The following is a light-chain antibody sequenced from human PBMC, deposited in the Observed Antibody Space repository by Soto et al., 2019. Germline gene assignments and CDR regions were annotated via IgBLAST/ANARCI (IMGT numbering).Light chain of an antibody. CDR1: KLGDKY. Sequence: SYELTQPPSVSVSPGQTASITCSGAKLGDKYACWYQQKPGQSPVLVIYQDSKRPSGIPERFSGSNSGNTATLTISGTQARDEADYYCQAWDSSTADVVFGGGTQLTVL. V-gene: IGLV3-1*01. CDR2: QDS. CDR3: QAWDSSTADVV. J-gene: IGLJ2*01.